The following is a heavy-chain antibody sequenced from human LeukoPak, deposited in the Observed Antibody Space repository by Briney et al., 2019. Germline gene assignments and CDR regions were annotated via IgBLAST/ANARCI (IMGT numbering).Heavy chain of an antibody. J-gene: IGHJ4*02. CDR2: IYYSGST. CDR3: ARALGAIDDY. V-gene: IGHV4-59*01. CDR1: GGSISSYY. D-gene: IGHD1-26*01. Sequence: SETLSLTCTVSGGSISSYYWSWIRQPPGKGLEWIGYIYYSGSTNYNPSLKSRVTISVDTSKNQFSLKLSSVTAADTAVYYCARALGAIDDYWGQGTLITVSS.